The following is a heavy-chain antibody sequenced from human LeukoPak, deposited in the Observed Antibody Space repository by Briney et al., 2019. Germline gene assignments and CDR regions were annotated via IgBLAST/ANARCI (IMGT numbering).Heavy chain of an antibody. CDR2: IYYSGST. CDR1: GGSISSGDYY. V-gene: IGHV4-30-4*01. D-gene: IGHD3-22*01. Sequence: PSETLSLTCTVSGGSISSGDYYWSWIRQPPGKGLEWIGYIYYSGSTYYNPSLKSRVTISVDTSKNQFSLKLSSVTAADTAVYYCARVDDSGGYYIDYWGQGTLVTVSS. J-gene: IGHJ4*02. CDR3: ARVDDSGGYYIDY.